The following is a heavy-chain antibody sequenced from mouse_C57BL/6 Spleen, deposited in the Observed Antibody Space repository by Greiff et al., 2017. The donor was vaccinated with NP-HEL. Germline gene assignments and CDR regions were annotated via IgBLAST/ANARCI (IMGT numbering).Heavy chain of an antibody. CDR3: ARWDGWYFDV. V-gene: IGHV1-64*01. J-gene: IGHJ1*03. Sequence: QVQLKQPGAELVKPGASVKLSCKASGYTFTSYWMHWVKQRPGQGLEWIGMIHPNSGSTNYNEKFKSKATLTVDKSSSTAYMQLSSLTSEDSAVYYCARWDGWYFDVWGTGTTVTVSS. CDR1: GYTFTSYW. CDR2: IHPNSGST. D-gene: IGHD4-1*01.